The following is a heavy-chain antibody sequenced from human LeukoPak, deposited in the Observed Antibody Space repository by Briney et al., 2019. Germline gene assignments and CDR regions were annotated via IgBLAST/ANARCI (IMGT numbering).Heavy chain of an antibody. CDR2: IYYSWRT. CDR3: AREGSRWVDFDY. Sequence: SETLSLTCTVSGGSISSHYWNWIRQPPGKGLEWIGYIYYSWRTNYNPSLKSRVTISLDTPKSQFSLKLISVTAADTAVYYCAREGSRWVDFDYWGQGTLVTVSS. J-gene: IGHJ4*02. CDR1: GGSISSHY. V-gene: IGHV4-59*11. D-gene: IGHD1-26*01.